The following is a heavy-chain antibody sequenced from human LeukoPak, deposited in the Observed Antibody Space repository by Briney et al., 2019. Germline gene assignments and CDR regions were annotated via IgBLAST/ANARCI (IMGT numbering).Heavy chain of an antibody. D-gene: IGHD2-2*01. CDR3: ARVAYCSSTSCYDMDV. J-gene: IGHJ6*03. CDR1: GGSISSGGYY. Sequence: SETLSLTCTVSGGSISSGGYYWSWIRQHPEKGLEWIGYIYYSGSTNYNPSLKSRVTISVDTSKNQFSLKLSSVTAADTAVYYCARVAYCSSTSCYDMDVWGKGTTVTVSS. V-gene: IGHV4-61*08. CDR2: IYYSGST.